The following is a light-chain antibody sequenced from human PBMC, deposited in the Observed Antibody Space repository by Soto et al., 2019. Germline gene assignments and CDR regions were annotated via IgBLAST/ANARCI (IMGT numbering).Light chain of an antibody. CDR2: EVN. Sequence: QSALTQPPSASGSPGQSVAISCTGTSSDVGGYNYVSWYQQHPGKAPKLMIYEVNKRPSGVPDRFSGSKSVNTASLTVSGLQAEDEADYYCSSYAGSSNVVGTGTKLTVL. CDR3: SSYAGSSNV. V-gene: IGLV2-8*01. J-gene: IGLJ1*01. CDR1: SSDVGGYNY.